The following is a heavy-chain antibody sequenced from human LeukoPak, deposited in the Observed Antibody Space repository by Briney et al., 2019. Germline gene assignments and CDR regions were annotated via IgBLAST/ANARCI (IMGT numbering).Heavy chain of an antibody. Sequence: EASVKVSCKASGYTFTGYYMHWVRQAPGQGLEWMGWISAYNGNTNYAQKLQGRVTMTTDTSTSTAYMELRSLRSDDTAVYYCARVSVLLWFGELPQGGAFDIWGQGTMVTVSS. CDR1: GYTFTGYY. CDR3: ARVSVLLWFGELPQGGAFDI. CDR2: ISAYNGNT. J-gene: IGHJ3*02. V-gene: IGHV1-18*04. D-gene: IGHD3-10*01.